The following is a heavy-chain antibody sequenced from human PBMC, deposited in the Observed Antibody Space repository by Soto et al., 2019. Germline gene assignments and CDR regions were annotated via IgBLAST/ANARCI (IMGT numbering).Heavy chain of an antibody. D-gene: IGHD6-13*01. CDR3: AKDSSSWKLHYYGMDV. V-gene: IGHV3-23*01. CDR1: GFTLSSYA. Sequence: GGSLRLSCAASGFTLSSYAMSWVRQAQGKGLEWVSAISGSGGSTYYADSVKGRFTISRDNSKNTLYLQMNSLRAEDTAVYYCAKDSSSWKLHYYGMDVWGQGTTVTVSS. J-gene: IGHJ6*02. CDR2: ISGSGGST.